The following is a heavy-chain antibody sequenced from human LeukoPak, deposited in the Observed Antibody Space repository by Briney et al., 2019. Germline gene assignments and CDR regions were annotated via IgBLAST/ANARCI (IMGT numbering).Heavy chain of an antibody. CDR2: ISAYNGNT. CDR1: GYTFTSYY. V-gene: IGHV1-18*04. Sequence: ASVKVSCKASGYTFTSYYMHWVRQAPGQGLEWMGWISAYNGNTNYAQKLQGRVTMTTDTSTSTAYMELRSLRSDDTAVYYCARAYYDILTGYYSPDYWGQGTLVTVSS. CDR3: ARAYYDILTGYYSPDY. J-gene: IGHJ4*02. D-gene: IGHD3-9*01.